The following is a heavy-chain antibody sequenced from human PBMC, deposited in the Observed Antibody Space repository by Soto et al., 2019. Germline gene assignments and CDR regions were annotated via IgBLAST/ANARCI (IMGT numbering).Heavy chain of an antibody. V-gene: IGHV4-59*01. Sequence: SETLSLTGTVSGGSISSYYWSWIRQPRGKGLEWIGYIYYSGSTNYNPSLKSRVTISVDTSKNQFSLKLSSVTAADTAVYYCARNHVGYCSGGSCYDYYYGMDVWGQGTTVTVSS. CDR1: GGSISSYY. CDR3: ARNHVGYCSGGSCYDYYYGMDV. CDR2: IYYSGST. J-gene: IGHJ6*02. D-gene: IGHD2-15*01.